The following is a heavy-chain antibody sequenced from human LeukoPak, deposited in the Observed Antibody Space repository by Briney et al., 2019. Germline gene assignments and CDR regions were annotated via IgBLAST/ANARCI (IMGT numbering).Heavy chain of an antibody. CDR1: GASVSDYY. CDR3: AQCGHWDKPINY. D-gene: IGHD1-26*01. Sequence: PSETLSLTCTVSGASVSDYYWSWIRRPPGKGLEWIGYTSYSGSTTYNSSLKSRVSISLDTSKNQFSLRLPSVTAADTAIYYCAQCGHWDKPINYWGQGTLVTVSS. V-gene: IGHV4-59*08. J-gene: IGHJ4*02. CDR2: TSYSGST.